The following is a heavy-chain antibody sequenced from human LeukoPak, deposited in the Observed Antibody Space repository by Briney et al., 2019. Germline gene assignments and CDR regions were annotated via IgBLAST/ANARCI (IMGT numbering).Heavy chain of an antibody. J-gene: IGHJ4*02. CDR1: GFTFSNYD. CDR2: ISYDGTNK. CDR3: AKDDRGNEAPFDY. V-gene: IGHV3-30*18. Sequence: GKSLRLSCAASGFTFSNYDMHWVRQAPGKGLEWVAVISYDGTNKYYADSVKGRFTISRDNSKNTLHLQMNSLRAEDTAVYYCAKDDRGNEAPFDYWGQGTLVTVSS.